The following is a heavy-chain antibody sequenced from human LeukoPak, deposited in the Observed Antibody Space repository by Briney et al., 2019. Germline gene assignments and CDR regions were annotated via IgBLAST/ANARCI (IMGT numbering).Heavy chain of an antibody. V-gene: IGHV3-49*03. CDR3: SRFYDSSGYSV. D-gene: IGHD3-22*01. CDR1: GFTLGDYA. Sequence: GGSLRLSCITSGFTLGDYAMSWFRQAPGKGLEWVGFIRSKAYGGTTEYAASVKGRFTISRDDSKSIAYLQMNNLKTADTAVYYCSRFYDSSGYSVWGQGTTVTVSS. CDR2: IRSKAYGGTT. J-gene: IGHJ6*02.